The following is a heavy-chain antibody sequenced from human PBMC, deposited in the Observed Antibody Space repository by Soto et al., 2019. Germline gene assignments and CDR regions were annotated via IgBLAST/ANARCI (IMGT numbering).Heavy chain of an antibody. CDR1: GGTFSRYT. J-gene: IGHJ4*02. Sequence: QVQLVQSGAEVKKPGSSVKVSCKASGGTFSRYTITWVRQAPGQGLEWMGGITPMFGTPNYAQKFQGRVTIIADESTSTAYMELSSLRSEDTAMYYCARDGPLYDSSAYYYLYWGQGTLVTVSS. D-gene: IGHD3-22*01. CDR2: ITPMFGTP. V-gene: IGHV1-69*01. CDR3: ARDGPLYDSSAYYYLY.